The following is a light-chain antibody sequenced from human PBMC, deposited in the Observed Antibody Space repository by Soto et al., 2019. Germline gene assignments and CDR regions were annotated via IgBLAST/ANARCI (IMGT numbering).Light chain of an antibody. Sequence: DIQMSQSPSSMSASVGDGFTITCRASQIITRYLNWYQQKPGKAPKLLIYDTSSLHNGVPSRFSGSESGTGFTLTISSLQPEDSAIYYCQQSYSSPWTFGQGTKVDI. CDR2: DTS. CDR3: QQSYSSPWT. V-gene: IGKV1-39*01. J-gene: IGKJ1*01. CDR1: QIITRY.